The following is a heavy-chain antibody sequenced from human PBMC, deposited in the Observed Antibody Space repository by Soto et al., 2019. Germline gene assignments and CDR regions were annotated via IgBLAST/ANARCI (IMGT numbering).Heavy chain of an antibody. CDR2: IYYSGST. CDR3: ARIKRYCSGGSCYSYYYYYYMDV. J-gene: IGHJ6*03. V-gene: IGHV4-59*01. Sequence: QVQLQESGPGLVKPSETLSLTCTVSGGSISSYYWSWIRQPPGKGLEWIGYIYYSGSTNYNPSLKRRVTISVDTSKNQFSLKLSSVTAADTAVYYCARIKRYCSGGSCYSYYYYYYMDVWGKGTTVTVSS. CDR1: GGSISSYY. D-gene: IGHD2-15*01.